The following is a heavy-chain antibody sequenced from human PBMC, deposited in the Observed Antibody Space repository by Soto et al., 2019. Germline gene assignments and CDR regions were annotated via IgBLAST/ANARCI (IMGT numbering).Heavy chain of an antibody. D-gene: IGHD3-3*01. Sequence: GGSLRLSCAASGFTFSSYAMSWVRQAPGKGLEWVSAISGSGGSTYYADSVKGRFTISRDNSKNTLYLQMNSLRAEDTAVYYCAKHQSFGVVIKPLYFDYWGQGTLVTVSS. J-gene: IGHJ4*02. CDR1: GFTFSSYA. CDR2: ISGSGGST. CDR3: AKHQSFGVVIKPLYFDY. V-gene: IGHV3-23*01.